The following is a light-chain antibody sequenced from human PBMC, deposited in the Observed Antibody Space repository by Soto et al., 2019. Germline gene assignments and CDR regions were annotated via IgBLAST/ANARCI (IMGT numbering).Light chain of an antibody. CDR1: SSDVGGYNY. CDR3: SSYTSSSNNAV. J-gene: IGLJ1*01. CDR2: EVS. Sequence: SVLTQPASVSGSPGQSITISCTGTSSDVGGYNYVSWYQQHPGKAPKLMIYEVSNRPSGVSNRFSGSKSGNTASLTISGLQAEDEADYYCSSYTSSSNNAVFGTGTKVTVL. V-gene: IGLV2-14*01.